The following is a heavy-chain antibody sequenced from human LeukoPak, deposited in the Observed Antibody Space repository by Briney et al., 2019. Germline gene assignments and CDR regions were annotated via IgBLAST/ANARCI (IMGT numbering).Heavy chain of an antibody. J-gene: IGHJ6*03. CDR3: AGWIQLWLGYYYYYMDV. V-gene: IGHV4-34*01. Sequence: SETLSLTCAVYGGSFSGYYWSWIRQPPGKGLEWIGEINHSGSTNYNPSLKSRVTISVDTSKNHFSLKLSSVTAADTAVYYCAGWIQLWLGYYYYYMDVWGKGTTVTISS. CDR2: INHSGST. CDR1: GGSFSGYY. D-gene: IGHD5-18*01.